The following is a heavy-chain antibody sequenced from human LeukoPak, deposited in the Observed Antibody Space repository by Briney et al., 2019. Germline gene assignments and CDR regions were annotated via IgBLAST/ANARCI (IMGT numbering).Heavy chain of an antibody. CDR1: GCTFSTYA. CDR2: ITSDGSST. Sequence: PGGSLRLSCAASGCTFSTYAMHWVRQAPGKGLVWVSRITSDGSSTSYADSVKGRLTISRDNAKNTLYLQMNSLRVEDTAVYYCARGDGYAQRDWGQGTLVTVPS. D-gene: IGHD5-12*01. CDR3: ARGDGYAQRD. V-gene: IGHV3-74*01. J-gene: IGHJ4*02.